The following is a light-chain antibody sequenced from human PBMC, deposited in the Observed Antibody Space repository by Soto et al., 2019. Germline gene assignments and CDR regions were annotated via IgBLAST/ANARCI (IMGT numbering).Light chain of an antibody. CDR3: AAWDDSLSGGV. CDR2: KNN. V-gene: IGLV1-47*01. CDR1: SSNIGSNY. J-gene: IGLJ1*01. Sequence: QSVLTQPPSASGTPGQRVIISCSGSSSNIGSNYVYGYQQLPGTAPKLLIYKNNQRPSGVPDRFSGSKSGTSASLAISGLRSEDEADYYCAAWDDSLSGGVFGTGTKVTVL.